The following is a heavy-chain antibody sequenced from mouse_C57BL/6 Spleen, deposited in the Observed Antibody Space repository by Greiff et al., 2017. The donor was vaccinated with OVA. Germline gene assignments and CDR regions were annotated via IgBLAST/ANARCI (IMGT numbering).Heavy chain of an antibody. CDR3: AREKLESNYPWFAY. Sequence: EVQLQQSGPELVKPGASVKISCKASGYSFTDYNMNWVKQSNGKSLEWIGVINPNYGTTSYNQKFKGKATLTVDQSSSTAYMQLNSLTSEDSAVYDCAREKLESNYPWFAYWGQGTLVTVSA. J-gene: IGHJ3*01. CDR1: GYSFTDYN. D-gene: IGHD2-5*01. V-gene: IGHV1-39*01. CDR2: INPNYGTT.